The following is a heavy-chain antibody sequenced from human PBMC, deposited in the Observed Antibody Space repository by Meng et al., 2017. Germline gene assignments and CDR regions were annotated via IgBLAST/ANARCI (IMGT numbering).Heavy chain of an antibody. J-gene: IGHJ4*02. CDR2: IYWDDDK. D-gene: IGHD5-24*01. CDR1: GFSLSTSGVG. Sequence: QLTSKESGPTLVKPTQTLTLTCTFSGFSLSTSGVGVGWIRQPPGKALEWLALIYWDDDKRYSPSLKSRLTITKDTSKNQVVLTMTNMDPVDTATYYCAHRPNVEMATYHFDYWGQGTLVTVSS. V-gene: IGHV2-5*02. CDR3: AHRPNVEMATYHFDY.